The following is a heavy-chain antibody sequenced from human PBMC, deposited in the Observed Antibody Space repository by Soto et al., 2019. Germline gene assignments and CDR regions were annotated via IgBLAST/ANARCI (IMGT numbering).Heavy chain of an antibody. J-gene: IGHJ6*02. D-gene: IGHD6-19*01. Sequence: QVQLQESGPGLVKPSETLSLTCSVSGGSINSYYWNWIRQPPGQGLEWIGYIYYSGSTTYNPSLKRRVTISADTSKNQFSLKRSSVTAADTAVYYCAREGYSSDWALYHAMDVWGQGTTVTVSS. CDR2: IYYSGST. CDR3: AREGYSSDWALYHAMDV. CDR1: GGSINSYY. V-gene: IGHV4-59*01.